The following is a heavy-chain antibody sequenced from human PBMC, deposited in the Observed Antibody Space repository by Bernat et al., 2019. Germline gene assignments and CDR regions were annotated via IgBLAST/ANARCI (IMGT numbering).Heavy chain of an antibody. CDR3: AREGSDTPYNWFDP. CDR1: GFTFSNYW. J-gene: IGHJ5*02. CDR2: ISSDGSTT. Sequence: EVQLVESGGGFVQPGGSLRLSCAASGFTFSNYWMHWVRQAPGKGLVWVSRISSDGSTTSYADSVKGRYTISRDNAKNTLFLQMNSLSAEDTAVYFCAREGSDTPYNWFDPRGQGTLVTVSS. D-gene: IGHD5-18*01. V-gene: IGHV3-74*01.